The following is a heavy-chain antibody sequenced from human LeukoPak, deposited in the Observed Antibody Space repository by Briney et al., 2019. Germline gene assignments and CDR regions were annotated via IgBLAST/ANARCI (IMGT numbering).Heavy chain of an antibody. J-gene: IGHJ4*02. Sequence: SQTLSLICTVWVGFNSFYHWSWIRQSPAKEREEIGDISESGSTSYFPSVKSRVTISVDTSNQFSLNVSALAAADTAVYYCARAGSGWFGGRLFEFWGPGALVAVSS. CDR2: ISESGST. CDR3: ARAGSGWFGGRLFEF. V-gene: IGHV4-59*01. D-gene: IGHD3-10*01. CDR1: VGFNSFYH.